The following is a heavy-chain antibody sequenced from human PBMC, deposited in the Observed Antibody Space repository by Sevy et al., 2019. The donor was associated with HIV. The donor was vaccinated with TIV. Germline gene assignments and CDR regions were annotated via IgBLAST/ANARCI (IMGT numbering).Heavy chain of an antibody. V-gene: IGHV1-69*13. CDR2: IIPIFGTA. Sequence: ASVKVSCKASGGTFSNYAISWVRQAPGQGLEWMGGIIPIFGTANYAQKFQGRVTITADESTSTAYMELSSLRSEDTAVYYCARAGDYSKHYYYYYMDVWDKGTTVTVSS. CDR3: ARAGDYSKHYYYYYMDV. D-gene: IGHD4-4*01. CDR1: GGTFSNYA. J-gene: IGHJ6*03.